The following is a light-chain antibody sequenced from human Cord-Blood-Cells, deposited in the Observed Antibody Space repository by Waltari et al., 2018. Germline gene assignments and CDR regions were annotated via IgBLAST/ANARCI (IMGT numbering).Light chain of an antibody. CDR2: AAS. Sequence: DIQMNQSPSSLSASVADRVTITCRASQSISSYLNWYQQKPGKAPKLLIYAASSLQSGGPSRFSGSGSGTDFTLTISSLQPEDFATYYCQQSYSTLLTFGGGTKVEIK. J-gene: IGKJ4*01. CDR1: QSISSY. V-gene: IGKV1-39*01. CDR3: QQSYSTLLT.